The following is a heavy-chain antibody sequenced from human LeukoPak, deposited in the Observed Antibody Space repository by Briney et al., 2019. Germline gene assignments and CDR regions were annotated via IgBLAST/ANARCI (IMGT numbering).Heavy chain of an antibody. V-gene: IGHV3-74*01. Sequence: QPGGSLRLSCAASGFTFSSHWIHWVRQAPGKGLVWVSSINADGTSTYYADSVKGRFTISRDNAKNTLYLQMNSLRAEDTAVYYCAQTRGSSWPEYFQHWGQGTLVTVSS. CDR2: INADGTST. D-gene: IGHD6-13*01. J-gene: IGHJ1*01. CDR1: GFTFSSHW. CDR3: AQTRGSSWPEYFQH.